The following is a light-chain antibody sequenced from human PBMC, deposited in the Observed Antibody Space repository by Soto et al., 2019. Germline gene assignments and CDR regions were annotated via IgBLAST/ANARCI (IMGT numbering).Light chain of an antibody. V-gene: IGKV3-20*01. Sequence: EVVMTQSPATLSVSPGERGTLSCRASQSVGSLVAWYQQKIGQAPSLLIYATSSRATGIPDRFSGSGSGTDFSLTISRLEPEDFAVYYCQQYGSSPITFGQGTRLEI. CDR3: QQYGSSPIT. J-gene: IGKJ5*01. CDR2: ATS. CDR1: QSVGSL.